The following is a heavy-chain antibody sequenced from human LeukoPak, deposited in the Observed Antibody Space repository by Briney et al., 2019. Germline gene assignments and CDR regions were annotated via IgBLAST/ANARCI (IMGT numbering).Heavy chain of an antibody. D-gene: IGHD6-6*01. CDR1: GYTFTSYY. J-gene: IGHJ4*02. V-gene: IGHV1-46*01. Sequence: GASVKVSCKASGYTFTSYYMHWGRQAPGQGLEWMGIINPSGGSTSYAQKFQGRVTMTRDTSTSTVYMELSSLRSEDTAVYYCAREELVGGFDYWGQGTLVTVSS. CDR3: AREELVGGFDY. CDR2: INPSGGST.